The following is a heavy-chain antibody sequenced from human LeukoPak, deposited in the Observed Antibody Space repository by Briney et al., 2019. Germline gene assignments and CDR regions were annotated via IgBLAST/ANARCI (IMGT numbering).Heavy chain of an antibody. CDR2: IYPVDSDT. V-gene: IGHV5-51*01. D-gene: IGHD2-2*01. Sequence: GEALKISCKCSGNSFTNYWIGWVRQIPGKGLEWMGMIYPVDSDTRYSPSFQGQVTISADKSISTAFLQWSSLKASDTAMYYCARQSQYCSSTSCLDYYYYYRMDVWGQGTTVTVSS. J-gene: IGHJ6*02. CDR1: GNSFTNYW. CDR3: ARQSQYCSSTSCLDYYYYYRMDV.